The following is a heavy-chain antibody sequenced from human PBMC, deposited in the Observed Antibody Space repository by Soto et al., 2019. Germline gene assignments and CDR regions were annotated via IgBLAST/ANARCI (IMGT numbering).Heavy chain of an antibody. Sequence: GGSLRLTCAASGFTFSTYAMSWVRQAPGKGLEWVSAISATGAGTYYADSVKGRFTISRDNSKNTLHLQMNSLRAEDTAVYYCATLAVAGRGPFDYWGQGTLVT. D-gene: IGHD6-19*01. CDR3: ATLAVAGRGPFDY. V-gene: IGHV3-23*01. J-gene: IGHJ4*02. CDR1: GFTFSTYA. CDR2: ISATGAGT.